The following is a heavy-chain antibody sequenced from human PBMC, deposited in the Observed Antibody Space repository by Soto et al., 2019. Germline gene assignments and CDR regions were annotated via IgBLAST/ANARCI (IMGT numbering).Heavy chain of an antibody. Sequence: SETMCLTCAVDGGYFSGYYWSWIRPPPGKGLEWIGEINHSGSTNYNPSLKSRVTISVDTSKNQFSLKLSSVTAADTAVYYCARGLEQWLVLGWFDPWGQGTLVTVSS. CDR2: INHSGST. V-gene: IGHV4-34*01. CDR3: ARGLEQWLVLGWFDP. D-gene: IGHD6-19*01. J-gene: IGHJ5*02. CDR1: GGYFSGYY.